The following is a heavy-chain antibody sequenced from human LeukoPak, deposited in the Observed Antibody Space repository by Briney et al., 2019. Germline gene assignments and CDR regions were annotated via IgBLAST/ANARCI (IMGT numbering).Heavy chain of an antibody. CDR3: ARGVAVAGYYYYYYMDV. V-gene: IGHV4-61*01. CDR1: GGSISSSSYY. J-gene: IGHJ6*03. D-gene: IGHD6-19*01. CDR2: IYYSGST. Sequence: SETLSLTCTVSGGSISSSSYYWSWIRQPPGKGLEWIGYIYYSGSTNYNPSLKSRVTISVDTSKNQFSLKLSSVTAADTAVYYCARGVAVAGYYYYYYMDVWGKGTTVTISS.